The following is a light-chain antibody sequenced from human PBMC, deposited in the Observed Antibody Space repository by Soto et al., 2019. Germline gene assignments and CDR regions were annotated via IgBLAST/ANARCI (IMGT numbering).Light chain of an antibody. Sequence: DIQMTQSPSSLSASVGDRVTITCQASQDINNFLNWYQQKPGSAPKLLIYDASSLQSGVPSRFSGSGSGTDFTLTISSLQPEDFATYYCQQSYSTPRTFGQGTKVEIK. V-gene: IGKV1-39*01. CDR2: DAS. CDR3: QQSYSTPRT. CDR1: QDINNF. J-gene: IGKJ1*01.